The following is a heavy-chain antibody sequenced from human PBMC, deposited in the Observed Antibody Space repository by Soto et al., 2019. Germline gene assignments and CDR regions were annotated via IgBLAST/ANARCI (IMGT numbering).Heavy chain of an antibody. CDR2: INHRGST. D-gene: IGHD2-2*01. J-gene: IGHJ3*02. CDR1: GSFSGYH. V-gene: IGHV4-34*01. CDR3: AAGPSYCSNIACYVDAFDI. Sequence: QVQLQQWGAGLLKPSETLSLTCGGGSFSGYHWSWIHQPPGKGLEWIGEINHRGSTNYHPSLKSRVTISADTSKNRFSLKLSSVTAADTAVYYCAAGPSYCSNIACYVDAFDIWGQGTMVTVSS.